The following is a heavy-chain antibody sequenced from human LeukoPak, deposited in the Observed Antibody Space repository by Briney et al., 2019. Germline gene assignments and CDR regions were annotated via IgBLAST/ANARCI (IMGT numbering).Heavy chain of an antibody. D-gene: IGHD2/OR15-2a*01. Sequence: ASVKVSCMASLYTFTSYGISWVRQAPGQGLEWMGWINPNRGGTNYAQKFQGRVTMTRDTSISTAYMEQRTRRSGDTAVYFCARDRCKISMREREGWFDPWGEGTLVTVSS. CDR3: ARDRCKISMREREGWFDP. J-gene: IGHJ5*02. V-gene: IGHV1-2*02. CDR2: INPNRGGT. CDR1: LYTFTSYG.